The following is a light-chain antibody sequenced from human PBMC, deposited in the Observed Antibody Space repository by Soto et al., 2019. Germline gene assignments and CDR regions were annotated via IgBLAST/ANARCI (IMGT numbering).Light chain of an antibody. CDR2: EGN. CDR3: CSFAGSSTWV. J-gene: IGLJ3*02. CDR1: SSDVGSYNL. V-gene: IGLV2-23*01. Sequence: QSVLTQPASVSGSPGQSITISCTGTSSDVGSYNLVSWYQQHPGKAPKLMVYEGNKRPSGVSNRFSGSKSGNTASLTISGLQAEDEGDYYCCSFAGSSTWVFGGGTKLTVL.